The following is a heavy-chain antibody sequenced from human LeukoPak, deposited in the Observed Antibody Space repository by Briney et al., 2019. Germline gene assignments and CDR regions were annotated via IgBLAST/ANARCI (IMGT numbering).Heavy chain of an antibody. CDR1: GVSISNYY. V-gene: IGHV4-59*01. Sequence: PSETLSLTCTVSGVSISNYYWSWIRQPPGKGLEWIGYVYYSGSTNYNPSLKSRVTISVDTSKNQFSLRLSSVTAADTAVYYCARERRDGYKVYFDYWGQGTLVTVSS. J-gene: IGHJ4*02. D-gene: IGHD5-24*01. CDR2: VYYSGST. CDR3: ARERRDGYKVYFDY.